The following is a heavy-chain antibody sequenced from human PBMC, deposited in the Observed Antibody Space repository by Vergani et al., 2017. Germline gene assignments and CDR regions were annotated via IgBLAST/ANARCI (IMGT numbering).Heavy chain of an antibody. D-gene: IGHD3-10*01. CDR2: IHHSGDT. V-gene: IGHV4-38-2*01. J-gene: IGHJ6*02. CDR1: DSSIMTNPY. CDR3: ARHRGSGGFFPSSYFYGMYF. Sequence: QVQLQESGPGLVKPSETLTLTCDVSDSSIMTNPYWGWFRQSPGKGREWIGCIHHSGDTHYNSSLKSRVSISIVSSSKFSLSLTSLTAADTAIYYCARHRGSGGFFPSSYFYGMYFWGHGTTVTVSS.